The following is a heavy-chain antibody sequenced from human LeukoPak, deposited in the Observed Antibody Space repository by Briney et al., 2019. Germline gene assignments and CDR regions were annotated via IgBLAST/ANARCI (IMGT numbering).Heavy chain of an antibody. CDR2: IYTSGST. CDR3: ARALPDWFDP. Sequence: SETLSLTCTVSGGSISSGSYYWSWIRQPAGKGLEWIGRIYTSGSTNYNPSLKSRVTISVDTSKNQFSLKLSSVTAADTAVYYCARALPDWFDPWGQGTLVTFSS. V-gene: IGHV4-61*02. J-gene: IGHJ5*02. CDR1: GGSISSGSYY.